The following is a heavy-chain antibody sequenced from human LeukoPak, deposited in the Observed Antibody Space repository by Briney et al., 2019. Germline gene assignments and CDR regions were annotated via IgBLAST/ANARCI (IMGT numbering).Heavy chain of an antibody. CDR3: AKTRFVGGAGTTTGVIIDY. CDR1: GFTFSNYG. J-gene: IGHJ4*02. CDR2: ISSSRSTI. V-gene: IGHV3-48*04. D-gene: IGHD1-7*01. Sequence: GGSLRLSCVVSGFTFSNYGMNWVRQAPGKGLEWVAYISSSRSTINYADSVKGRFTVSRDNAALYLQMNSLRAEDTAVYYCAKTRFVGGAGTTTGVIIDYWGQGTLVTVSS.